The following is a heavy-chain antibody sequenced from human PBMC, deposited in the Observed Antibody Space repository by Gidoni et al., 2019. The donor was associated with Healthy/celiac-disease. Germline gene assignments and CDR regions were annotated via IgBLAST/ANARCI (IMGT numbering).Heavy chain of an antibody. CDR1: GFTFSSYG. CDR2: IWYDGSNE. CDR3: ARDWFLTGTPYYYGMDV. V-gene: IGHV3-33*01. Sequence: QVQLVESGGGVVQPGRSLRLSCAASGFTFSSYGMHWVRQAPGKGLEWVAVIWYDGSNEYYADSVKGRFTISRDNSKNTLYLQMNSLRAEDTAVYYCARDWFLTGTPYYYGMDVWGQGTTVTVSS. J-gene: IGHJ6*02. D-gene: IGHD1-20*01.